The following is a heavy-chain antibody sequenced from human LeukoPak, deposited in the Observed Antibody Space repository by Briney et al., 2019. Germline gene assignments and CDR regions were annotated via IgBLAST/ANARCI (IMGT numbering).Heavy chain of an antibody. CDR1: GGSFSGCY. Sequence: SETLSLTCAVYGGSFSGCYWSWIRQPPGKGLEWIGEINHSGSTNYNPSLKSRVTISVDTSKNQFSLKLSSVTAADTAVYYCARGGYYGLYYYYYGMDVWGQGTTVTVSS. D-gene: IGHD3-10*01. V-gene: IGHV4-34*01. CDR2: INHSGST. CDR3: ARGGYYGLYYYYYGMDV. J-gene: IGHJ6*02.